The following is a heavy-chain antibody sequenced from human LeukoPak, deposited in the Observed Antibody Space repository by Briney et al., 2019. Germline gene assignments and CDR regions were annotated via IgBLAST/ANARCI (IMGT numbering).Heavy chain of an antibody. Sequence: GESLKISCKASGYSFASYWIGWVRQTSGKGLEWMAIIHPNDASTIYSPSFQGQVTISADRSITTAYLQWNTLQASDTAIYYCARYSSSSPMGYWGQGTLVTVSS. J-gene: IGHJ4*02. D-gene: IGHD6-6*01. CDR3: ARYSSSSPMGY. CDR2: IHPNDAST. CDR1: GYSFASYW. V-gene: IGHV5-51*01.